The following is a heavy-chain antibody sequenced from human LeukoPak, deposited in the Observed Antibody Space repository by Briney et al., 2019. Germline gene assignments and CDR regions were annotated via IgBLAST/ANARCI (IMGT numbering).Heavy chain of an antibody. D-gene: IGHD5-18*01. CDR1: GGSISSSSYY. V-gene: IGHV4-61*02. CDR2: IYTSGST. CDR3: AREMQEWIQLWPYGGLFDY. Sequence: PSETLSLTCTVSGGSISSSSYYWSWIRQPAGKGLEWIGRIYTSGSTNYNPSLKSRVTISVDTSKNQFSLKLSSVTAADTAVYYCAREMQEWIQLWPYGGLFDYWGQGTLVTVSS. J-gene: IGHJ4*02.